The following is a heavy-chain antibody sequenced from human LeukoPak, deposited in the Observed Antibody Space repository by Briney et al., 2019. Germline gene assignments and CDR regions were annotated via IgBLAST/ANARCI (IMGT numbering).Heavy chain of an antibody. CDR1: GFAFSSYW. V-gene: IGHV3-74*01. Sequence: GGSLRLSCAASGFAFSSYWMHWVRQAPGKGLVWDSHINSEDSITKYADSVKGRFTISRDNAKNTLYLQMNSLRAEDTAVYYCARGGPYYYDNSGSYYFDYWGQGALVTVSS. CDR2: INSEDSIT. J-gene: IGHJ4*02. CDR3: ARGGPYYYDNSGSYYFDY. D-gene: IGHD3-22*01.